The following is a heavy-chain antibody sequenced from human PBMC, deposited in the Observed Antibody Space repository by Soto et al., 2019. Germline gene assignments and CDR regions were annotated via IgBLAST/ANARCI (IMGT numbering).Heavy chain of an antibody. J-gene: IGHJ4*02. D-gene: IGHD3-3*01. V-gene: IGHV1-18*01. Sequence: ASVKACCKASGYTFTSYGSSWGRQAPGQGLEWMGWISAYNGNTNYAQKLQGRVTMTTDTSTSTAYMELRSLRSDDTAVYYCATLPHNFWSGSPFDYWGKGTLVTVSS. CDR2: ISAYNGNT. CDR1: GYTFTSYG. CDR3: ATLPHNFWSGSPFDY.